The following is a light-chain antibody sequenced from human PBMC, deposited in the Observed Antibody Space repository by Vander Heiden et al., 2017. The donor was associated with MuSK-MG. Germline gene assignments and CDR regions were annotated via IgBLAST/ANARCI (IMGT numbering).Light chain of an antibody. V-gene: IGKV1-39*01. J-gene: IGKJ4*01. CDR2: AAT. CDR1: QTINTY. Sequence: DIQMTQSPSSLSASIGDRVTITCRASQTINTYLNWYQQKPGSAPNLLIYAATTLQSGVPSRFSGSGSGTDFSLTITKLQPEDFATYYCQQSYSSHTFGGGTKVEV. CDR3: QQSYSSHT.